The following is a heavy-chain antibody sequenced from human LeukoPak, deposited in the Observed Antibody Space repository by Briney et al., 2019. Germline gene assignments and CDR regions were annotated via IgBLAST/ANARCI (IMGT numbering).Heavy chain of an antibody. CDR3: AKDNRRHYTSGPNPDSLH. V-gene: IGHV3-9*01. CDR2: ISWNSGSI. D-gene: IGHD6-19*01. J-gene: IGHJ4*02. CDR1: GYIFNNYA. Sequence: GRSLRLSCAGSGYIFNNYAMHWVRQPPGKGLEWVSGISWNSGSIDYADSVKGRFTISRDNAKNSLYLQMNSLRVEDTAFYYCAKDNRRHYTSGPNPDSLHWGQGALVTVSS.